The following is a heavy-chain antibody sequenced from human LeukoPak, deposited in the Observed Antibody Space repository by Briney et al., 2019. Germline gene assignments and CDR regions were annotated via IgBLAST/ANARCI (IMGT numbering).Heavy chain of an antibody. CDR2: ILNDGSQE. Sequence: PGGSVRPSCAASGFTFTIYGMHSVRQAPGKWLEWVAVILNDGSQEKYAGSVKGRFTISRDNSKNTLFLQMNSLRAEDTAVYYCARDDALGDNALDIWGQGTMVTVSS. CDR1: GFTFTIYG. V-gene: IGHV3-33*01. D-gene: IGHD3-16*01. J-gene: IGHJ3*02. CDR3: ARDDALGDNALDI.